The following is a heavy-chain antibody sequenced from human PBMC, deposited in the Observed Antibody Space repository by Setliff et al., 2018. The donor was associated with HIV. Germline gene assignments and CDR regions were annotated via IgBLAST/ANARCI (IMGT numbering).Heavy chain of an antibody. V-gene: IGHV3-48*01. CDR3: VGDASPDSEDGGYSAGGN. J-gene: IGHJ4*02. Sequence: PGGSLRLSCAASGFPFSSYSVNWSRQPPGKGLEWVAYISGSSGSIYYTDSVKGRFTVSRDNAKDSLYLQMNSLRVEDAAVYYCVGDASPDSEDGGYSAGGNWGPGTLVTVSS. CDR1: GFPFSSYS. CDR2: ISGSSGSI. D-gene: IGHD3-22*01.